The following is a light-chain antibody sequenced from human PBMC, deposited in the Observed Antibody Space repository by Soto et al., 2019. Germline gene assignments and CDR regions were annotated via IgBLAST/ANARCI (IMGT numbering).Light chain of an antibody. CDR1: QSVRSSY. CDR2: GAS. Sequence: EIVLTQSPGTLSLSPGERATLSCRASQSVRSSYLAWYRQKPGQAPRLPIYGASSRATGISDRFSGSGSGTDFTLTINRLEPEDFAVYYCQQYGGSPLTFGGGTKVDIK. J-gene: IGKJ4*01. V-gene: IGKV3-20*01. CDR3: QQYGGSPLT.